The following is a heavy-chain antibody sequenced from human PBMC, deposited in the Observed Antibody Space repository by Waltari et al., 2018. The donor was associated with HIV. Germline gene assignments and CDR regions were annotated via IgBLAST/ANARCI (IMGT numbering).Heavy chain of an antibody. CDR2: INPNSGGT. V-gene: IGHV1-2*02. Sequence: QVQLVQSGAEVRKPGASVRVSCKASGYTFTGYYIPWVRQAPGQGLEWMGCINPNSGGTNYAQKFQGRVTMTRDTSTSTSYMELNRLRSDDTAVYYCARGIRLVWGQGTLVTVSS. D-gene: IGHD1-20*01. CDR1: GYTFTGYY. J-gene: IGHJ4*02. CDR3: ARGIRLV.